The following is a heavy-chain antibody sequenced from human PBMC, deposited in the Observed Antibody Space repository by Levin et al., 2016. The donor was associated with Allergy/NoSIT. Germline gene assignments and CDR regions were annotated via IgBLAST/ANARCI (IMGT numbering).Heavy chain of an antibody. CDR2: ISGSGGST. J-gene: IGHJ6*03. V-gene: IGHV3-23*01. Sequence: WIRQPPGKGLEWVSAISGSGGSTYYADSVKGRFTISRDNSKNTLYLQMNSLRAEDTAVYYCAGCTVNNNWNYLYYYYYYMDVWGKGTTVTVSS. D-gene: IGHD1-7*01. CDR3: AGCTVNNNWNYLYYYYYYMDV.